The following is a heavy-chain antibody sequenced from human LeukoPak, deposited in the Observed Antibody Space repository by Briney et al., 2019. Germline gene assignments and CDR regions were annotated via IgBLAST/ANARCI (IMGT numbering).Heavy chain of an antibody. CDR1: GFTVSSNF. CDR2: IYSGGTI. Sequence: PGGSLRLSCAASGFTVSSNFMMWVRQAPGKGLEWVSFIYSGGTIYYADSVKGRFTISRDNSKNTLFLQVNSLRAEDTAVYYCARSSSRNSFYFDYWGQGTLVTASS. CDR3: ARSSSRNSFYFDY. V-gene: IGHV3-53*01. J-gene: IGHJ4*02. D-gene: IGHD2-15*01.